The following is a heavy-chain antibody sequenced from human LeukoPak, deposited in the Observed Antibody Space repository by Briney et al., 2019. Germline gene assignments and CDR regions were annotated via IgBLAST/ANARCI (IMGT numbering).Heavy chain of an antibody. Sequence: SGTLSLTCAVSGGSISSSNWWSWVRQPPGKGLEWIGEIYHSGSTYYNPSLKSRVTISVDTSKNQFSLKLSSVTAADTAVYYCARYAGSYYYYGMDVWGQGTTVTVSS. V-gene: IGHV4-4*02. CDR2: IYHSGST. CDR3: ARYAGSYYYYGMDV. D-gene: IGHD2-2*01. CDR1: GGSISSSNW. J-gene: IGHJ6*02.